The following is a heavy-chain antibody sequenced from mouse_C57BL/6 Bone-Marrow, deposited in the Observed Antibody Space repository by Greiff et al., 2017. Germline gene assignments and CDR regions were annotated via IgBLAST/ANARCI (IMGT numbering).Heavy chain of an antibody. Sequence: EVMLVESGGGLVLPGESLKLSCESNEYDFPSYYMSWVRKTPEKRLELVADINSSGGSTYYPDTMERRFIISRDNTKKTLYMHMSSLRSEDTALYDCACFLLGAYWGQGTLVTVSA. CDR1: EYDFPSYY. J-gene: IGHJ3*01. D-gene: IGHD2-1*01. CDR3: ACFLLGAY. V-gene: IGHV5-2*01. CDR2: INSSGGST.